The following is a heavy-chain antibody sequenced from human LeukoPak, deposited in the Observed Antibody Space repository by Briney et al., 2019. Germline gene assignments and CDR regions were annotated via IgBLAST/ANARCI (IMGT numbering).Heavy chain of an antibody. CDR2: IYYSGST. J-gene: IGHJ4*02. Sequence: SETLSLTCTVSGGSISSSSYYWGWIRQSPGKGLEWIGSIYYSGSTYYNPSLKSRVTISVDTSKNRFSLKLSSVTAADTAVYYCARHGLADYFDYWGQGTLVTVSS. D-gene: IGHD5/OR15-5a*01. CDR1: GGSISSSSYY. V-gene: IGHV4-39*01. CDR3: ARHGLADYFDY.